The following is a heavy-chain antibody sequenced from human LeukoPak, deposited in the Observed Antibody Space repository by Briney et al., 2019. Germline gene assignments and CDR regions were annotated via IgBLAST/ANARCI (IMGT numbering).Heavy chain of an antibody. Sequence: GGSLRLSCAAPGFTSSNYWMHWVRQAPGKGLVWVSRINSDGSSLSYVDSVKGRFTISRDNAKNTLYLQMNSLRAEDTAVYYCARDRYDILTGYNPLGAFDLWGQGTMVTVSS. CDR1: GFTSSNYW. J-gene: IGHJ3*01. CDR2: INSDGSSL. D-gene: IGHD3-9*01. V-gene: IGHV3-74*01. CDR3: ARDRYDILTGYNPLGAFDL.